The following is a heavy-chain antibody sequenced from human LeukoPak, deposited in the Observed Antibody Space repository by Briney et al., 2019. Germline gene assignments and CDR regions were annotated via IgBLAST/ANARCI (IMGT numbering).Heavy chain of an antibody. CDR2: INHSGST. Sequence: SETLSLTCAVYGGSFSGYYWSWIRQSPGKGLEWIGEINHSGSTNYNPSLKSRVTISVDTSKNQFSLKLSSVTAADTAVYYCWSYYPPDFDYWGQGTLVTVSS. CDR3: WSYYPPDFDY. D-gene: IGHD1-26*01. CDR1: GGSFSGYY. V-gene: IGHV4-34*01. J-gene: IGHJ4*02.